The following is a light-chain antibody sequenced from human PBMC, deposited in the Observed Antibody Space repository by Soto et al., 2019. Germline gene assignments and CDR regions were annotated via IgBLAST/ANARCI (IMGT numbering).Light chain of an antibody. CDR2: EAS. CDR3: QQYTNFPLT. V-gene: IGKV1-5*01. CDR1: QSISSW. Sequence: DIQMTQSPSTLSASVGDRVTITCRASQSISSWLAWYQQKPGKAPKLLIHEASRLESGVPSRFSGSESGTECTLTISGLHAEDFATYYCQQYTNFPLTFGGGTKVEIK. J-gene: IGKJ4*01.